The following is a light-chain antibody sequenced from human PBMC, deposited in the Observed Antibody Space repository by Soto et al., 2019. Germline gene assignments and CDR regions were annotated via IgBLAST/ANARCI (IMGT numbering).Light chain of an antibody. J-gene: IGKJ4*01. CDR2: DIS. V-gene: IGKV3-15*01. Sequence: ELVMTQSPATLSVSPGERATLSCRASQTVSRNLAWYQQRPGQAPRLLIYDISNRATGVPARFSGSGSETEFTLTIRSLQSEDFAAYYCQKYNSAPLTFGGGTKVDIK. CDR3: QKYNSAPLT. CDR1: QTVSRN.